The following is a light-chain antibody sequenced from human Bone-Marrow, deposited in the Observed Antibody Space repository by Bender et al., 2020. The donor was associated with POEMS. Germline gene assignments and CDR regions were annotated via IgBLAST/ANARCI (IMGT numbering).Light chain of an antibody. Sequence: NFMLTQPHSVSESPGKTVTISCTRSSGSVTSSFVQWYQQRPGSSPTTVIYEDNQRPSGVPDRFSGSIDSSSNSASLTISGLKTEDEADYYYQSYDSSNRVFGGGTKVTVL. CDR1: SGSVTSSF. J-gene: IGLJ3*02. CDR3: QSYDSSNRV. V-gene: IGLV6-57*01. CDR2: EDN.